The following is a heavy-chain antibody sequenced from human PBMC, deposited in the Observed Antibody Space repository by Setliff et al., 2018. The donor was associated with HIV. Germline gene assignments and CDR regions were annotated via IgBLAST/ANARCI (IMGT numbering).Heavy chain of an antibody. V-gene: IGHV1-18*01. CDR2: ISGYNGNT. D-gene: IGHD4-17*01. CDR3: ARGQIIVARSSSTVTAIDY. J-gene: IGHJ4*02. Sequence: GASVKVSCKASGYTFISYGVTWVRQAPGQGLEWMGWISGYNGNTNYAQKFQGRVTMTTDTSTNTAYMELRSLRSDDTAVYYCARGQIIVARSSSTVTAIDYWGQGTQVTVSS. CDR1: GYTFISYG.